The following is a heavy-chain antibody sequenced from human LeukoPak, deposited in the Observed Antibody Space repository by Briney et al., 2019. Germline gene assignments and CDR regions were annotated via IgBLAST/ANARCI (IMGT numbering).Heavy chain of an antibody. Sequence: PSETLSLTCTVSDASISSSYFYWSWIRQPPGKGLEWIGNVFHSGSTHYSPSLKSRVTISVDTSRKQFSLRLSAATAADTAVYYCARQRGGSWVNDYWGQGTLVTVSS. CDR3: ARQRGGSWVNDY. V-gene: IGHV4-39*01. J-gene: IGHJ4*02. D-gene: IGHD1-26*01. CDR1: DASISSSYFY. CDR2: VFHSGST.